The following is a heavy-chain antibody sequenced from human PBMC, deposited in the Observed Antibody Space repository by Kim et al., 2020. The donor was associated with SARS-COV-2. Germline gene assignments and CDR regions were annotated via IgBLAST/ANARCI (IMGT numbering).Heavy chain of an antibody. J-gene: IGHJ4*02. CDR3: ANSCSSTSCYQGFDY. V-gene: IGHV4-34*01. Sequence: SETLSLTCAVYGGSFSGYYWSWIRQPPGKGLEWIGEINHSGSTNYNPSLKSRVTISVDTSKNQFSLKLSSVTAADTAVYYCANSCSSTSCYQGFDYWGQGTLVTVSS. CDR1: GGSFSGYY. D-gene: IGHD2-2*01. CDR2: INHSGST.